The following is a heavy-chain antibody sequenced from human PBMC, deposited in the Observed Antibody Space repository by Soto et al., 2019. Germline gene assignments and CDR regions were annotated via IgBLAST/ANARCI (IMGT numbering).Heavy chain of an antibody. V-gene: IGHV1-69*06. J-gene: IGHJ3*02. CDR1: GGTFSSYA. CDR3: ARDRSSGWRTAFDI. CDR2: IIPIFGTA. Sequence: SVKVSCKASGGTFSSYAISWVRQAPGQGLEWMGGIIPIFGTANYAQKFQGRVTITADKSTSTAYMELSSLRSEDTAVYYCARDRSSGWRTAFDIWGQGTMVTVSS. D-gene: IGHD6-19*01.